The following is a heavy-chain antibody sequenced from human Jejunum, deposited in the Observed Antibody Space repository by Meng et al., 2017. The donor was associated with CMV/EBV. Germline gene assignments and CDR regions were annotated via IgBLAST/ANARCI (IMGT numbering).Heavy chain of an antibody. CDR2: IRSKAKSYAT. J-gene: IGHJ4*02. V-gene: IGHV3-73*01. CDR1: FSFSDSG. D-gene: IGHD3-22*01. Sequence: FSFSDSGIHWVRQPSGKGLEWIGRIRSKAKSYATAYAESVKGRFTVSRDDSKNMAYLQMDSLKIEDTAVYYCTRLSEDSSGALGAFDSWGQGNLVTVSS. CDR3: TRLSEDSSGALGAFDS.